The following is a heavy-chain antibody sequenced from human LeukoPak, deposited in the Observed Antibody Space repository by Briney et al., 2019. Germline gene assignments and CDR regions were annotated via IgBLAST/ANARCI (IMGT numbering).Heavy chain of an antibody. Sequence: GGSLRLSCAASGFTVSTNYMSWVRQAPGKGLEWVSVIYSGGSTYYADSVKGRFTISRDISKNTLYLQMNSLRAEDTAVYYCARDLDFHLDYWTREPWSPSPQ. V-gene: IGHV3-66*01. CDR2: IYSGGST. J-gene: IGHJ4*02. CDR3: ARDLDFHLDY. D-gene: IGHD3/OR15-3a*01. CDR1: GFTVSTNY.